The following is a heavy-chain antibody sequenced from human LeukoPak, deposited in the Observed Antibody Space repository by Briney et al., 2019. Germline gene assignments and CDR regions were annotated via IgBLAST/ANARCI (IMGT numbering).Heavy chain of an antibody. CDR2: ISYDGSNK. D-gene: IGHD6-13*01. Sequence: GGSLRLSCAASGFTVSSNYMSWVRQAPGKGLEWVAVISYDGSNKYYADSVKGRFTISRDNSKNTLYLQINSLRAEDTAVYYCAKQGGKQQLVMDYWGQGTLVTVSS. CDR3: AKQGGKQQLVMDY. V-gene: IGHV3-30*18. CDR1: GFTVSSNY. J-gene: IGHJ4*02.